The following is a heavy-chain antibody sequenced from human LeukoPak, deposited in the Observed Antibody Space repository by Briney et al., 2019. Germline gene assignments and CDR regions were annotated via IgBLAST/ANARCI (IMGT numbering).Heavy chain of an antibody. CDR3: ARDRLRYSSSWPHFDY. J-gene: IGHJ4*02. CDR1: GFTFSSYS. Sequence: GGSLRLSCAASGFTFSSYSMNWVRQAPGKGLEWVSYISSSSSTIYYADSVKGRFTISRDNAKNSLYLQMNSLRAEDTAVYYCARDRLRYSSSWPHFDYWGQGTLVTVSS. CDR2: ISSSSSTI. V-gene: IGHV3-48*01. D-gene: IGHD6-13*01.